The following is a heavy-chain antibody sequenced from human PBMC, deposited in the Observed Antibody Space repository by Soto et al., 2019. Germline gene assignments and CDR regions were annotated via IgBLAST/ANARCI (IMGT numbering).Heavy chain of an antibody. J-gene: IGHJ4*02. V-gene: IGHV4-39*01. Sequence: QLQLQESGPGLVKPSETLSLTCTVSGGSISSSSYYWGWIRQPPGKGLEWIGSIYYSGSTYYNPSLKSRVTISVDTSKNQFSLKLSSVTAADTAVYYCARHWGMTTVTKYYFDYWGQGTLVTVSS. D-gene: IGHD4-17*01. CDR1: GGSISSSSYY. CDR2: IYYSGST. CDR3: ARHWGMTTVTKYYFDY.